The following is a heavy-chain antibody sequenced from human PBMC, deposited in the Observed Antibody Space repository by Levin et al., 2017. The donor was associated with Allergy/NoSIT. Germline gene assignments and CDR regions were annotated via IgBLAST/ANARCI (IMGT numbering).Heavy chain of an antibody. CDR3: ARVGGSYPTPFEY. J-gene: IGHJ4*02. CDR1: GFSFSSHW. V-gene: IGHV3-74*01. D-gene: IGHD1-26*01. CDR2: ISEDESAT. Sequence: GGSLRLSCAASGFSFSSHWMHWVRQAPGRGLVWVSGISEDESATRYADSVKGRFTISRDKAKNTLYLQMNSLRAEDTAVYYCARVGGSYPTPFEYWGQGALVTVSS.